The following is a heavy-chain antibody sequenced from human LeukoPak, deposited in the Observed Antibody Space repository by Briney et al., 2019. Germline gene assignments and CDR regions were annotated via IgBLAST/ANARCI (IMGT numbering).Heavy chain of an antibody. D-gene: IGHD3-9*01. CDR1: GDSVSSNSVT. Sequence: SQTLSLTCAISGDSVSSNSVTWNWIRQSPSRGFEWLGRTYYRSKWDNDYAVSVKSRITINPDTSKNQFSLQLNYVTPEDTAVYYCVRDWYDIFTGYYRSFFDYWGQGILVTVSS. V-gene: IGHV6-1*01. CDR3: VRDWYDIFTGYYRSFFDY. CDR2: TYYRSKWDN. J-gene: IGHJ4*02.